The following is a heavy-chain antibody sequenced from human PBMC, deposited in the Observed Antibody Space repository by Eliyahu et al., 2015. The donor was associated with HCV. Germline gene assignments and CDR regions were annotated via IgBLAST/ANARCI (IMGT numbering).Heavy chain of an antibody. CDR3: AKGEVGRYYDSKSSGMGYFDY. D-gene: IGHD3-22*01. V-gene: IGHV3-23*01. Sequence: SGFTFSSYAMSWVRQAPGKGLEWVSAISGSGGSTYYADSVKGRFTISRDNSKNTLYLQMNSLRAEDTAVYYCAKGEVGRYYDSKSSGMGYFDYWGQGTLVTVSS. J-gene: IGHJ4*02. CDR2: ISGSGGST. CDR1: GFTFSSYA.